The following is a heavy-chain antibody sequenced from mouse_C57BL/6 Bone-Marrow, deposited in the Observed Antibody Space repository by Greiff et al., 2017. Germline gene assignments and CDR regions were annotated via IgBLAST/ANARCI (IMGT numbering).Heavy chain of an antibody. J-gene: IGHJ2*01. Sequence: VQLQPFVAELVRPGASVKLSCTASGFNIKNTYMHWVKQRPEQGLEWIGRIDTANGNTKYAPKFQGKATITADTSSNTAYLQLSRRTAEDTAIYYCARYGNYAETVDYWGQGTTLTVSS. D-gene: IGHD2-1*01. V-gene: IGHV14-3*01. CDR3: ARYGNYAETVDY. CDR2: IDTANGNT. CDR1: GFNIKNTY.